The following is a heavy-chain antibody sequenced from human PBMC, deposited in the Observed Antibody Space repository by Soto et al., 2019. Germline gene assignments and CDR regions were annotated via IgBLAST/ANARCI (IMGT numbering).Heavy chain of an antibody. Sequence: SETLSLTCTVSGGSISSYYWSWIRQPAGKGLEWIGRIYSSGSTTYNPSLKSRVTMSVDTSKNQFSLKLSSMTAADTAVYYCATSNWNHGEPFDYWGQGTLVTVSS. CDR2: IYSSGST. CDR1: GGSISSYY. D-gene: IGHD1-1*01. CDR3: ATSNWNHGEPFDY. J-gene: IGHJ4*02. V-gene: IGHV4-4*07.